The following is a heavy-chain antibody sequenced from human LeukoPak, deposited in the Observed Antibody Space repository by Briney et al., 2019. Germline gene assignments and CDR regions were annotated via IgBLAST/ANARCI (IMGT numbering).Heavy chain of an antibody. Sequence: ASVKVSCKASGGTFSSYAISWVRQAPGQWLEWMGWIIPIFGTANYAQKFQGRVTITADESTSTAYMELSSLRSEDTAVYYCASTIFGVVTQYWYFDYWGQGTLVTVSS. CDR1: GGTFSSYA. CDR2: IIPIFGTA. J-gene: IGHJ4*02. D-gene: IGHD3-3*01. CDR3: ASTIFGVVTQYWYFDY. V-gene: IGHV1-69*01.